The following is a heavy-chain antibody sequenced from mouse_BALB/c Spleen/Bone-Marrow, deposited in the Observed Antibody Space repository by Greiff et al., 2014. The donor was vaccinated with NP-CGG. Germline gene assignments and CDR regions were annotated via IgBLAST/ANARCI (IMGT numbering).Heavy chain of an antibody. CDR2: IYPGNGDT. CDR3: ARSGSSGYYAMDY. CDR1: GYTFTSYN. Sequence: LQQSGAELVKPGASVKMSCKASGYTFTSYNMHWVKQTPGQGLEWIGAIYPGNGDTSYNQKFKGKATLTADKSSSTAYMQLSSLTSEDSAVYYCARSGSSGYYAMDYWGQGTSVTGSS. V-gene: IGHV1-12*01. D-gene: IGHD3-1*01. J-gene: IGHJ4*01.